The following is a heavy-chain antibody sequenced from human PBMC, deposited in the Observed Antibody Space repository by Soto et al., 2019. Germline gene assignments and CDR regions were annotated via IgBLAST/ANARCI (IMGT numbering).Heavy chain of an antibody. V-gene: IGHV3-30-3*01. D-gene: IGHD3-3*01. J-gene: IGHJ6*01. CDR3: ARDLRITIFGVVIMSYYGMDV. CDR2: ISYDGSNK. CDR1: GFTFSRYA. Sequence: GGSLRLSCAASGFTFSRYAMHWVRQAPGKGLEWVAVISYDGSNKYYADSVKGRFTISRDNSKNTLYLQMNSLRAEDTAVYYCARDLRITIFGVVIMSYYGMDVWGQGTTVTVSS.